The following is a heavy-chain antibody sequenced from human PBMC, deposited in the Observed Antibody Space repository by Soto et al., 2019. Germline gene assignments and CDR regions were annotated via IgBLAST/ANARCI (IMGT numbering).Heavy chain of an antibody. CDR2: IYHSGST. V-gene: IGHV4-4*02. Sequence: SETLSLTCAVSGGSISSSNWWSWVRQPPGKGLEWIGEIYHSGSTNYNPSLKSRVTISVDKSKNQFSLKLSSVTAADTAVYYCAREFRYSSTSCYGLETDYYFGMQGWGQGTAV. D-gene: IGHD2-2*01. CDR1: GGSISSSNW. CDR3: AREFRYSSTSCYGLETDYYFGMQG. J-gene: IGHJ6*02.